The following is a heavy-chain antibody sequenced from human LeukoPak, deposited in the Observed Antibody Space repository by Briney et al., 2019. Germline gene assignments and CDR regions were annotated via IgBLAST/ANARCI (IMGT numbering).Heavy chain of an antibody. Sequence: ASVKVSCKASGYTFTSYSVTWVRHAPDQRLEWVGWISTYNGNTNYVQNLQGRVTMITDAFTNTAYMELRDLRSDDTAVYYCARSSGIMGPTTPDYWGQGTLVAVSS. CDR2: ISTYNGNT. CDR3: ARSSGIMGPTTPDY. V-gene: IGHV1-18*01. D-gene: IGHD6-19*01. CDR1: GYTFTSYS. J-gene: IGHJ4*02.